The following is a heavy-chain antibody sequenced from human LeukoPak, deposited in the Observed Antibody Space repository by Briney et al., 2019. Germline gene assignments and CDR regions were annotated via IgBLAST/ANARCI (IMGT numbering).Heavy chain of an antibody. Sequence: SETLSLTCAVYGGSFSGYYWSWIRQPPGKGLEWIGEINHSGSTNYNLSLKSRVTISVDTSKNQFSLKLSSVTAADTAVYYCARGHRDYDFWSGYLRGDFDPWGQGTLVTVSS. D-gene: IGHD3-3*01. J-gene: IGHJ5*02. CDR2: INHSGST. CDR3: ARGHRDYDFWSGYLRGDFDP. V-gene: IGHV4-34*01. CDR1: GGSFSGYY.